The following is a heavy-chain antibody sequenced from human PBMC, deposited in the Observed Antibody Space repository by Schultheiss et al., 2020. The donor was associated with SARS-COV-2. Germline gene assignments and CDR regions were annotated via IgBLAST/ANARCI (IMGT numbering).Heavy chain of an antibody. D-gene: IGHD6-19*01. CDR3: ARSIAVAGKNNLGRLDY. J-gene: IGHJ4*02. Sequence: SCAASGFTFSSYSMNWVRQAPGKGLEWVAVISYDGSNKYYADSVKGRFTISRDNSKNTLYLQMNSLRAEDTAVYYCARSIAVAGKNNLGRLDYWGQGTLVTVSS. V-gene: IGHV3-30*03. CDR2: ISYDGSNK. CDR1: GFTFSSYS.